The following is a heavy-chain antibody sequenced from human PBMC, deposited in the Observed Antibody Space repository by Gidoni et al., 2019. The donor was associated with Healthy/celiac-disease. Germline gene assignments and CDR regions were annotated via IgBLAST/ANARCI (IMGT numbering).Heavy chain of an antibody. D-gene: IGHD5-12*01. CDR2: INRGGST. Sequence: EFQLLESGGGCIQPGGSLRLSWSASGFTVSSNYMRWVRQAPGKGLEWVSVINRGGSTKYADAVKGGLTITTDNYTKTLEFQMNSRMTEDTAVEYCARDQKWPDAFDIWGQGTMVTVSS. CDR3: ARDQKWPDAFDI. V-gene: IGHV3-53*01. J-gene: IGHJ3*02. CDR1: GFTVSSNY.